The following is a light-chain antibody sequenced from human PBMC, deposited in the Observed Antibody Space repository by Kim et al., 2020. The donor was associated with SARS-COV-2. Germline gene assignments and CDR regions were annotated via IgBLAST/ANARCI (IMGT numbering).Light chain of an antibody. CDR3: HVWDSNTAV. J-gene: IGLJ3*02. Sequence: ALGPTARITCRVSSIVAIRMHCCRRRPGKAPDLDINGDRNRHSRIPERFSDANRGNTATLTISRAQAGDGAGYYCHVWDSNTAVFGEETQLTVL. V-gene: IGLV3-9*01. CDR1: SIVAIR. CDR2: GDR.